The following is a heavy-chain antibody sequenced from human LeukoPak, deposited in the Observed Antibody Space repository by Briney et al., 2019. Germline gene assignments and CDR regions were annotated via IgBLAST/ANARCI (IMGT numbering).Heavy chain of an antibody. V-gene: IGHV4-4*07. Sequence: SETLSLTCTVSSGSISNYYWSWIRQPAGKGLEWIGRIYTSGSTNYNPSLKSRVTMSLDTSKNQFSLKLSSVTAADTAVYYCARVYDWNDGTFNIWGQGTMVTVSS. CDR2: IYTSGST. CDR3: ARVYDWNDGTFNI. J-gene: IGHJ3*02. CDR1: SGSISNYY. D-gene: IGHD1-20*01.